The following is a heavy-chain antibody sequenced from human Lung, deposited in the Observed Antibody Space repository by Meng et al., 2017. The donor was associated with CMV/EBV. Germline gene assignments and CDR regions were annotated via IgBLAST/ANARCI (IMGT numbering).Heavy chain of an antibody. D-gene: IGHD2-21*01. CDR1: GLTFSSYG. V-gene: IGHV3-23*01. Sequence: SCAASGLTFSSYGMSWVRQAPGKGLEWVSSIGATAGGTYYADSVKGRFTISRDNAKNTLYLQMNSLRAEDTAVYYCAKYSAVGERLYYFDYWGQGTXVTCSS. CDR3: AKYSAVGERLYYFDY. J-gene: IGHJ4*02. CDR2: IGATAGGT.